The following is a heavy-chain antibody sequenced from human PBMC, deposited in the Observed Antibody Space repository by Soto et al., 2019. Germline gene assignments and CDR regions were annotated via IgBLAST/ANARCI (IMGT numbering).Heavy chain of an antibody. Sequence: QVQLVQSGAEVKKPGSSVKVSCKSSGGTFSTYAISWVRQAPGQGLEWMGGIIPIFGTANYAQKFQGRVTITGDESPTTAYMELISLRSEDTAVYYCARDEMVVATGSRTWHYYYGMDVWGQGTTVTVSS. CDR1: GGTFSTYA. V-gene: IGHV1-69*12. CDR2: IIPIFGTA. CDR3: ARDEMVVATGSRTWHYYYGMDV. J-gene: IGHJ6*02. D-gene: IGHD2-15*01.